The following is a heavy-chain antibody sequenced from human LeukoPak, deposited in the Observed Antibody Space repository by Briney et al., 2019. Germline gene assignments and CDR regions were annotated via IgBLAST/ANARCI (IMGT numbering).Heavy chain of an antibody. CDR3: ARGIIGYYFDY. V-gene: IGHV1-18*01. CDR2: ISAYGNT. CDR1: GYTFTIYG. Sequence: ASVKVSCKTSGYTFTIYGISWVRQAPAQGLEWMGLISAYGNTNYAQNLQGRVTMTTDTSTSTAYMELRSLRSDDTAVYYCARGIIGYYFDYWGQRTLVTVSS. J-gene: IGHJ4*02. D-gene: IGHD2-15*01.